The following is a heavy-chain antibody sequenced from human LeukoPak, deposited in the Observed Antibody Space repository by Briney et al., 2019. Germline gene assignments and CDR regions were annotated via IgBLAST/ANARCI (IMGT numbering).Heavy chain of an antibody. CDR2: VYYSGST. Sequence: SETLSLTCTVSGGSISSSSYYWGWIRQPPGKGLEWIGSVYYSGSTYYNPSLKSRVTISVDTSKNQFSLKLSSVTAADTAVYYCARTGVLVRGVTYFDYWGQGTLVTVSS. CDR3: ARTGVLVRGVTYFDY. V-gene: IGHV4-39*01. J-gene: IGHJ4*02. CDR1: GGSISSSSYY. D-gene: IGHD3-10*01.